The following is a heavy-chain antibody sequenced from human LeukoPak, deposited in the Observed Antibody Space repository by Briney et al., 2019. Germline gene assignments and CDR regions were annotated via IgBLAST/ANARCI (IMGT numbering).Heavy chain of an antibody. D-gene: IGHD1-26*01. CDR2: ISSSSSYI. J-gene: IGHJ4*02. V-gene: IGHV3-21*01. CDR1: GFTFSSYS. CDR3: ARISGSYFQGGFDY. Sequence: GGSLRLSCAAAGFTFSSYSMNWVRQAPGKGLEWVSSISSSSSYIYYADSVKGRFTISRDNAKNSLYLQMNSLRAEDTAVYYCARISGSYFQGGFDYWGQGTLVTVSS.